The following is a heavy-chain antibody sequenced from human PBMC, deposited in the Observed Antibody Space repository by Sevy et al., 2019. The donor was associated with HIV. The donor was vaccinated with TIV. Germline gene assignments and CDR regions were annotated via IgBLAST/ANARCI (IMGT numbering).Heavy chain of an antibody. D-gene: IGHD3-10*01. CDR1: GFIFHNYG. J-gene: IGHJ2*01. Sequence: GGSLRLSCAASGFIFHNYGIHWVRQAPAKGLEWLAFFSDDATNKFYADSVRGRFTLSRDNVENTAYLQMNSLRPEDKAVYDCAREGAPGKSEDWYFDLWGRGTLVTVSS. V-gene: IGHV3-30*03. CDR2: FSDDATNK. CDR3: AREGAPGKSEDWYFDL.